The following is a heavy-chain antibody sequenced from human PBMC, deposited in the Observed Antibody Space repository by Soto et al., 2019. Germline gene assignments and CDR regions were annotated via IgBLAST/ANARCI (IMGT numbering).Heavy chain of an antibody. V-gene: IGHV3-48*02. CDR2: ISSGSNPI. Sequence: EVQLVESGGRMVQPGGSLRLSCAASGFSFSTYSMTWVRQVPGKGLEWVAYISSGSNPIYYADAVEGRFTVSRDNVDNSLYLQMNSLRDEDTAVYYCARGCSGGCFSDYGLDVWGQGTTVTVSS. D-gene: IGHD2-15*01. CDR1: GFSFSTYS. CDR3: ARGCSGGCFSDYGLDV. J-gene: IGHJ6*02.